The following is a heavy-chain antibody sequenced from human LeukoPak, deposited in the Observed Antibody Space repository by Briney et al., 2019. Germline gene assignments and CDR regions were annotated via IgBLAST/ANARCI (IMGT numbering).Heavy chain of an antibody. CDR2: MKPNSGDT. CDR3: ARGLAAAGTGY. D-gene: IGHD6-13*01. V-gene: IGHV1-8*01. CDR1: GYTFTNFD. J-gene: IGHJ4*02. Sequence: ASVRVSFKASGYTFTNFDINWVRQAPEQGVEWVGWMKPNSGDTGYAQKFQGRVTMTRDTSISTAYMEVSSLRSEDTAVYYCARGLAAAGTGYWGQGTLVTVSS.